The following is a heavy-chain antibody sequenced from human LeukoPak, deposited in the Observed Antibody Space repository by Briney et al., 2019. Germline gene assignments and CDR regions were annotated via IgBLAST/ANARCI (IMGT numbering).Heavy chain of an antibody. V-gene: IGHV1-2*02. D-gene: IGHD7-27*01. CDR1: GYTFTGYF. CDR2: INPNSGGT. CDR3: TRDGFSGAALDY. J-gene: IGHJ4*02. Sequence: ASVKVSCKASGYTFTGYFMHWVRQAPGQGLEWMGWINPNSGGTKYAQKFQGRVTMTRDTSITTAYMELSSLRSDDTALYCCTRDGFSGAALDYWGQGTLVTVSS.